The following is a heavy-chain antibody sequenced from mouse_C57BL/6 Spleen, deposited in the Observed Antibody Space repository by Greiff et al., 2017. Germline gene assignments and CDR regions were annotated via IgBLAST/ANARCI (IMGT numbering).Heavy chain of an antibody. Sequence: QVQLLQPGAELVKPGASVKLSCTASGYTFTSYWMHWVKQRPGQGLEWIGMIHPNSGSTNYNEKFKSKATLTVDKSSSTAYMQLSSLTSEDSAVYYGARSGYCYGSSGTSFDYWGQGTTLTVSS. CDR3: ARSGYCYGSSGTSFDY. D-gene: IGHD1-1*01. V-gene: IGHV1-64*01. CDR2: IHPNSGST. J-gene: IGHJ2*01. CDR1: GYTFTSYW.